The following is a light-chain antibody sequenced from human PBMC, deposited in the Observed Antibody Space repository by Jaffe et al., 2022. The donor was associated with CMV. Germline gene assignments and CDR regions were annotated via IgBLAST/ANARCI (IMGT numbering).Light chain of an antibody. CDR3: CSYGGSSTSV. Sequence: QSALTQPASVSGSPGQSITISCTGTSSDVGSYSLVSWYQQHPGKAPKLMICEVSKRPSGVSDRFSGSKSGNTASLTISGLQAEDEADYYCCSYGGSSTSVFGTGTKVTVL. CDR1: SSDVGSYSL. V-gene: IGLV2-23*02. CDR2: EVS. J-gene: IGLJ1*01.